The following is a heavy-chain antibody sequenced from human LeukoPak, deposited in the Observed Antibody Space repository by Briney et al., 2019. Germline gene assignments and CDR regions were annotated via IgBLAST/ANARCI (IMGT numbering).Heavy chain of an antibody. Sequence: SETLSLTCTVSGGSVSSGSYYWSWIRQPPGKGLEWIGYIYYSGSTNYNPSLKSRVTISVDTSKNQFSLKLSSVTAADTAVYYCARDGPPGIAARPLLAYWGQGTLVTVSS. J-gene: IGHJ4*02. CDR1: GGSVSSGSYY. CDR2: IYYSGST. D-gene: IGHD6-6*01. CDR3: ARDGPPGIAARPLLAY. V-gene: IGHV4-61*01.